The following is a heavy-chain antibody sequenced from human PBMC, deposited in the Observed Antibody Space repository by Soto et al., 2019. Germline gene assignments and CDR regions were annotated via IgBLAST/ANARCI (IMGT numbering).Heavy chain of an antibody. D-gene: IGHD3-3*01. CDR2: ISGSGGST. CDR3: AKGPYYDFWSGSTMGYYMDV. Sequence: EVQLLESGGGLVQPGGSLRLSCAASGFTFSSYVMTWVRQAPGKGLEWVSGISGSGGSTYYADSVKGRFTISRDNSKNTLYLQMNSLRAEDTAVYYCAKGPYYDFWSGSTMGYYMDVWGKGTTVTVSS. V-gene: IGHV3-23*01. J-gene: IGHJ6*03. CDR1: GFTFSSYV.